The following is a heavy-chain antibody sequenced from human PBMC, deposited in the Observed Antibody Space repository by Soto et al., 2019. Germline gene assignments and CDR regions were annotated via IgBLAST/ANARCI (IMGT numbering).Heavy chain of an antibody. CDR3: ARLRGCSGGSCSPRWVDY. CDR1: GGSISSSSYY. Sequence: SETLSLTCTVSGGSISSSSYYWGWIRQPPGKGLEWIGSIYYSGSTYYNPSLKSRVTISVDTSKNQFSLKLGSVTAADTAVYYCARLRGCSGGSCSPRWVDYWGQGTLVTVSS. CDR2: IYYSGST. J-gene: IGHJ4*02. D-gene: IGHD2-15*01. V-gene: IGHV4-39*01.